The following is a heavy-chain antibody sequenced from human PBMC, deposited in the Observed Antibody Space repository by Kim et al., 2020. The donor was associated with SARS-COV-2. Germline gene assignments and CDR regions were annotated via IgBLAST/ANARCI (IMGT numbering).Heavy chain of an antibody. V-gene: IGHV1-2*02. Sequence: ASVKVSCKTSGYTFTAYYIHWVRQAPGQGLEWMGWIHPNTGDTEYAQKFQDRVTMTRDTSITTAYMELSRLTSDDTAIYYCARNNSGYNWGQGTLVTVSS. CDR1: GYTFTAYY. D-gene: IGHD3-22*01. CDR3: ARNNSGYN. J-gene: IGHJ4*02. CDR2: IHPNTGDT.